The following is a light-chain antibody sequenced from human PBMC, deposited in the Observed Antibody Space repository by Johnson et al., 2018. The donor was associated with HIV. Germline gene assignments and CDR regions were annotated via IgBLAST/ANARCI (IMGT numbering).Light chain of an antibody. J-gene: IGLJ1*01. CDR1: SSNIGNNY. CDR2: ENN. Sequence: QSVLTQPPSVSAAPGQKVTISCSGSSSNIGNNYVSWYQQVPGAAPKLLIYENNKRPSGIPDRFSGSKSGTSATLGITGLQTGDEADYYCGTWDSRLSALYVFGTGTKVTVL. CDR3: GTWDSRLSALYV. V-gene: IGLV1-51*01.